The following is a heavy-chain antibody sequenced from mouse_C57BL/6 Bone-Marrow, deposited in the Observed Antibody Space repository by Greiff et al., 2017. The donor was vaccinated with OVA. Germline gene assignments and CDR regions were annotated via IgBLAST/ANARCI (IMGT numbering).Heavy chain of an antibody. V-gene: IGHV1-64*01. Sequence: QVQLQQPGAELVKPGASVKLSCKASGYTFTSYWMHWVKQRPGQGLKWIGMIHPNSGSTNYNEKFKSKATLTVDKSSSTAYMQLSSLTSEDSAVYYCARGGYLYYFDYWGQGTTLTVSS. J-gene: IGHJ2*01. CDR1: GYTFTSYW. CDR3: ARGGYLYYFDY. CDR2: IHPNSGST. D-gene: IGHD5-1*01.